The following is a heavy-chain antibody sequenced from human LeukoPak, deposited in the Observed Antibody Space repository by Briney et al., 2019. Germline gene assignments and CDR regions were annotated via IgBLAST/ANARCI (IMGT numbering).Heavy chain of an antibody. D-gene: IGHD6-13*01. CDR1: GFTFSSYW. J-gene: IGHJ4*02. Sequence: GGSLRLSCAASGFTFSSYWMSWVRQAPGKGLEWVSYISSSGSTIYYADSVKGRFTISRDNAKNSLYLQMNSLRAEDTAVYYCARGGSSSWYNFYYFDYWGQGTLVTVSS. CDR3: ARGGSSSWYNFYYFDY. CDR2: ISSSGSTI. V-gene: IGHV3-48*04.